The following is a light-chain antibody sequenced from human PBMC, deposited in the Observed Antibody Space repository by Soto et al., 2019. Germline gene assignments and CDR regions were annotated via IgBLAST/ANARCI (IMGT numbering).Light chain of an antibody. J-gene: IGLJ2*01. CDR3: QSYDSSLSGWL. CDR1: SSNIGAGYD. CDR2: GNT. V-gene: IGLV1-40*01. Sequence: QSVLTQPPSVSGAPGQRVTISCTGSSSNIGAGYDVHWYQQLPGTAPKRLVHGNTDRPSGVPDRFSGSKSGTSASLAITGLQAEDEADYYCQSYDSSLSGWLFGGGTKLTVL.